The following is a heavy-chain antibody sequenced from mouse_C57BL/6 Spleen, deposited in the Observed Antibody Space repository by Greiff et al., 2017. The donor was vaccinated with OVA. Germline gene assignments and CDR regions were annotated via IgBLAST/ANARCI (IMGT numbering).Heavy chain of an antibody. J-gene: IGHJ4*01. V-gene: IGHV1-26*01. CDR1: GYTFTDYY. Sequence: VQLKQSGPELVKPGASVKISCKASGYTFTDYYMNWVKQSHGKSLEWIGDINPNNGGTSYNQKFKGKATLTVDKSSSTAYMELRSLTSEDSAVYYCAREGYSNHYAMDYWGQGTSVTVSS. CDR3: AREGYSNHYAMDY. D-gene: IGHD2-5*01. CDR2: INPNNGGT.